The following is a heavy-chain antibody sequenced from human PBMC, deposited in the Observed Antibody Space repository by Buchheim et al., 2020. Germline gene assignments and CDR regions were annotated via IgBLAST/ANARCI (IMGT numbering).Heavy chain of an antibody. J-gene: IGHJ6*02. CDR1: GGSISSSSYY. CDR3: ARASYYYGSGRRGYYGMDV. D-gene: IGHD3-10*01. V-gene: IGHV4-39*07. Sequence: QLQLQESGPGLVKPSETLSLTCTVSGGSISSSSYYWGWIRQPPGKGLEWIGSIYYSGSTYYNPSLKSRVTISVDPSKNQFSLKLSSVTAADTAVYYCARASYYYGSGRRGYYGMDVWGQGTT. CDR2: IYYSGST.